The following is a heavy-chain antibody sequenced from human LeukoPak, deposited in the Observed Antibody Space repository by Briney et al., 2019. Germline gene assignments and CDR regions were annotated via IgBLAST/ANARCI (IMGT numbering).Heavy chain of an antibody. CDR3: ARDHWGQQLVLYWFDP. CDR2: IIPIFGTA. Sequence: GASVKVSCKASGGTFSSYAISWVRQAPGQGLEWMGGIIPIFGTANYAQKFQGRVTITADESTSTAYMELSSLRSEDTAVYYCARDHWGQQLVLYWFDPWGQGTLVTVSS. D-gene: IGHD6-13*01. CDR1: GGTFSSYA. V-gene: IGHV1-69*13. J-gene: IGHJ5*02.